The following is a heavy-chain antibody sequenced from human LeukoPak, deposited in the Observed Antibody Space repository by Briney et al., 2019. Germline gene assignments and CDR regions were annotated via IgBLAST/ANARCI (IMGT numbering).Heavy chain of an antibody. CDR1: GFTFSSYA. CDR3: ARDSSLRGYSYEFDY. Sequence: AGGSLRLSCAASGFTFSSYAMSWVRQAPGKGLEWVSAISGSGGSTYYADSVKGRFTISRDNAKNSLYLQMNSLRAEDTAVYYCARDSSLRGYSYEFDYWGQGTLVTVSS. CDR2: ISGSGGST. V-gene: IGHV3-23*01. J-gene: IGHJ4*02. D-gene: IGHD5-18*01.